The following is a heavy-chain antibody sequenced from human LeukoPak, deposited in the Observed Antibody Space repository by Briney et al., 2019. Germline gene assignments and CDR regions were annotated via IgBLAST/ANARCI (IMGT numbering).Heavy chain of an antibody. J-gene: IGHJ5*02. Sequence: GASVKVSCKASGYTFTGYYMHWVRRAPGQGLEWMGWINPNSGGTNYAQKFQGRVTMTRDTSISTAYMELSRLRSDDTAVYYCARVSRRIVVVPAGGSWFDPWGQGTLVTVSS. CDR1: GYTFTGYY. V-gene: IGHV1-2*02. D-gene: IGHD2-2*01. CDR3: ARVSRRIVVVPAGGSWFDP. CDR2: INPNSGGT.